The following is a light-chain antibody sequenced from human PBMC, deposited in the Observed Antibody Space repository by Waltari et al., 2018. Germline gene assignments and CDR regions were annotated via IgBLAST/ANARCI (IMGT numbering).Light chain of an antibody. CDR3: QEYDSLPVT. J-gene: IGKJ4*01. Sequence: DIQMTQSPSTLSAYVGDRVIITCRASQSVKNNLAWYQQKPGKAPKVLVHKSSRLESGVPSRFSGSGYGTEFTLTISSLQPDHFATYYCQEYDSLPVTFGGGTKVEIK. CDR2: KSS. V-gene: IGKV1-5*03. CDR1: QSVKNN.